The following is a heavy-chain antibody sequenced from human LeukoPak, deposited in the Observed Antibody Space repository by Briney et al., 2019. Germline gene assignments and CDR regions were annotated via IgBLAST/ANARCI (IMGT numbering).Heavy chain of an antibody. Sequence: GASVKVSCKASGYTFTNYGIFWVRQAPGQGLEWMGWISAYSGNTNYAQKLQGRVTMTTETSTSTAYMELESLRSDDTAVYYCARSSGFGYSYGLNFDYWGQGTLVTVSS. CDR1: GYTFTNYG. V-gene: IGHV1-18*01. J-gene: IGHJ4*02. CDR3: ARSSGFGYSYGLNFDY. CDR2: ISAYSGNT. D-gene: IGHD5-18*01.